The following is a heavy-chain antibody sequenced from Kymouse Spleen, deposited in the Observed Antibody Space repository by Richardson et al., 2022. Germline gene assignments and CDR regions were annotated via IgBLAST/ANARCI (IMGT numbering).Heavy chain of an antibody. D-gene: IGHD1-7*01. CDR3: ARGITGTTWEYYYYYGMDV. V-gene: IGHV4-34*01. CDR1: GGSFSGYY. J-gene: IGHJ6*02. CDR2: INHSGST. Sequence: QVQLQQWGAGLLKPSETLSLTCAVYGGSFSGYYWSWIRQPPGKGLEWIGEINHSGSTNYNPSLKSRVTISVDTSKNQFSLKLSSVTAADTAVYYCARGITGTTWEYYYYYGMDVWGQGTTVTVSS.